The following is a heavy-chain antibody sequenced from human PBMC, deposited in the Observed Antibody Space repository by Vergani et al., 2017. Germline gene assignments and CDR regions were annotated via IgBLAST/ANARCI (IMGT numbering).Heavy chain of an antibody. CDR3: ARESAGNCSGGSSRRGGMDV. J-gene: IGHJ6*02. Sequence: QVQLQESGPGLVKPSETLSLTCTVSGGSISSYYWSWIRQPPGKGLGLVGFIYYSGSTNYNPSLKGRVTIAVDTSKNQFSLKLSSVTAADTAVYYCARESAGNCSGGSSRRGGMDVWGQGTTVTVSS. V-gene: IGHV4-59*01. CDR2: IYYSGST. D-gene: IGHD2-15*01. CDR1: GGSISSYY.